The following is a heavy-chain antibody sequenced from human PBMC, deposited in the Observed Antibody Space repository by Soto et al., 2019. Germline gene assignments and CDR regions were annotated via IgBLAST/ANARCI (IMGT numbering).Heavy chain of an antibody. CDR1: GDSFTNFY. V-gene: IGHV4-59*01. Sequence: SETLSLTCTVSGDSFTNFYWNWIRQPPGKGLECVGHIYYTGSANHNPSLKSRVSLSIDTSKNQISLKLSSVTAADTAVYYCAKELYSGSYSDWGQGTLVTVSS. D-gene: IGHD1-26*01. CDR3: AKELYSGSYSD. CDR2: IYYTGSA. J-gene: IGHJ4*02.